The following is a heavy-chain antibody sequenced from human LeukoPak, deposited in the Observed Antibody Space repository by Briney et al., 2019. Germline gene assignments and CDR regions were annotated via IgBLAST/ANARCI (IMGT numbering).Heavy chain of an antibody. J-gene: IGHJ4*02. CDR1: GYSLSSGYY. V-gene: IGHV4-38-2*02. CDR3: ARDDSGSFDY. CDR2: IYHSGST. Sequence: SETLSLTCDVSGYSLSSGYYWGWIRQPPGKGLEWIGSIYHSGSTYYKPSLKSRVTISVDTSKNQFSLKLSSVTAADTALYYCARDDSGSFDYWGQGTLVIVSS. D-gene: IGHD3-10*01.